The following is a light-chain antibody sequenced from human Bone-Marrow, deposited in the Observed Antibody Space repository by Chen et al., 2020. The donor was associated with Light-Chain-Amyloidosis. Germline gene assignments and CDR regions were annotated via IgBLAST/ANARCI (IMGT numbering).Light chain of an antibody. CDR2: ENN. CDR1: NSNIEINY. V-gene: IGLV1-51*02. J-gene: IGLJ3*02. CDR3: ATWDSSLTVWM. Sequence: QSVLTQPPPVSAAPGQKVTISSSGSNSNIEINYVSWYQQLPGTSPKLLIYENNQRPSEIPGRFAGSKAGTSATLGVAGIRTGDEADYYCATWDSSLTVWMFGGGTKLTVL.